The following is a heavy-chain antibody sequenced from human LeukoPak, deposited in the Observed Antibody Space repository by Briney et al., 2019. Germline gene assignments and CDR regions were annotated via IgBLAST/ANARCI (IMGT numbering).Heavy chain of an antibody. CDR1: GYSISSGYY. J-gene: IGHJ4*02. D-gene: IGHD1-1*01. V-gene: IGHV4-38-2*01. CDR3: ARHRAGTLIDY. Sequence: SETLSLTCAVSGYSISSGYYWGWIRQPPGKGLEWIGSIYHSGSTYYNPSLKRRVTISVDTSKNQFTLKLSSVTAADTAVSYCARHRAGTLIDYWGQGTLVTVSS. CDR2: IYHSGST.